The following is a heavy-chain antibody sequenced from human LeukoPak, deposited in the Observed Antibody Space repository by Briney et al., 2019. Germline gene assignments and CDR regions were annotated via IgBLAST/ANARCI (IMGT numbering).Heavy chain of an antibody. D-gene: IGHD5-18*01. J-gene: IGHJ4*02. CDR2: ISYDGSTK. V-gene: IGHV3-30-3*01. CDR1: GFTFSSHS. CDR3: ARGRGYSYGYSYADY. Sequence: PGGSLRLSCVVSGFTFSSHSMHWVRQAPGKGLEWVAIISYDGSTKDYADSLKGRFTISRDNSKNTLYLQMDSLRVEDTAVYYCARGRGYSYGYSYADYWGQGTLVTVSS.